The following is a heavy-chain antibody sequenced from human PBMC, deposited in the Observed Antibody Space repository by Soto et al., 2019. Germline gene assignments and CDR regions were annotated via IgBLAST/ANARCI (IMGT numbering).Heavy chain of an antibody. J-gene: IGHJ6*02. CDR1: GYTFTSYD. CDR2: MNPNSGNT. D-gene: IGHD2-21*02. V-gene: IGHV1-8*01. CDR3: ARDAYCGGDCYSYYYGMDV. Sequence: QVQLVQSGAEVKKPGASVKVSCKASGYTFTSYDINWVRQATGQGLEWMGWMNPNSGNTGYAQKFQGRVTMTRNTSIVTAYMELSSLRSEDTAVYYCARDAYCGGDCYSYYYGMDVWGQGTTVTVSS.